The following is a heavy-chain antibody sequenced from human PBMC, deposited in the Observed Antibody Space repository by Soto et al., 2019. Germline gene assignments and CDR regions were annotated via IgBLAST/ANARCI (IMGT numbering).Heavy chain of an antibody. V-gene: IGHV5-51*01. J-gene: IGHJ6*02. Sequence: GESLKISCKGSGYSFTSYWIGWVRQMPGKGLEWMGIIYPGDSDTRYSPSFQGQVTISADKSISTAYLQWSSLKASETAMYYCARSWYSSRWSRCYYYYGMDAWGQGTTVTVSS. D-gene: IGHD6-13*01. CDR2: IYPGDSDT. CDR1: GYSFTSYW. CDR3: ARSWYSSRWSRCYYYYGMDA.